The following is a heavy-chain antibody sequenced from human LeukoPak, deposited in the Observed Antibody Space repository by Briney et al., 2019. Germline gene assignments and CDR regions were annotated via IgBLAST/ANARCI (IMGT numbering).Heavy chain of an antibody. CDR2: MSPNDGDT. J-gene: IGHJ4*02. D-gene: IGHD7-27*01. CDR1: GYTFTSYD. Sequence: ASVKVSCKASGYTFTSYDFNWVRQATGQRPEWMGWMSPNDGDTGYAQRFQDRVTMTRNTSISTAYMELSSLRSDDTAVYYCARGPPNWGYDYWGPGTLVTVSS. V-gene: IGHV1-8*01. CDR3: ARGPPNWGYDY.